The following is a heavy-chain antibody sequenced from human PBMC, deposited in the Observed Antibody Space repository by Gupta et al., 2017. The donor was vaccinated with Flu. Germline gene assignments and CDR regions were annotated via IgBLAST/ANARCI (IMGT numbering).Heavy chain of an antibody. CDR1: GGTFSSYT. D-gene: IGHD1-20*01. V-gene: IGHV1-69*02. Sequence: QVQLVQSGAEVKKPGSSVKVSCKASGGTFSSYTISWVRQAPGQGLEWMGRIIPILGIANYAQKFQGRVTITADKSTSTAYMELSSLRSEDTAVYYCARHITTGNWFDPWGQGTLVTVSS. J-gene: IGHJ5*02. CDR3: ARHITTGNWFDP. CDR2: IIPILGIA.